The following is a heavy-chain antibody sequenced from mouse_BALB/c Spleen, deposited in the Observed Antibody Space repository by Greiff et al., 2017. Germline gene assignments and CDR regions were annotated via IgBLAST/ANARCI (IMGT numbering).Heavy chain of an antibody. CDR1: GYTFTDYN. D-gene: IGHD2-3*01. Sequence: EVMLVESGPELVKPGASVKISCKASGYTFTDYNMHWVKQSHGKSLEWIGYIYPYNGGTGYNQKFKSKATLTVDNSSSTAYMELRSLTSEDSAVYYCARSGDGYYLMDYWGQGTSVTVSS. J-gene: IGHJ4*01. CDR3: ARSGDGYYLMDY. V-gene: IGHV1S29*02. CDR2: IYPYNGGT.